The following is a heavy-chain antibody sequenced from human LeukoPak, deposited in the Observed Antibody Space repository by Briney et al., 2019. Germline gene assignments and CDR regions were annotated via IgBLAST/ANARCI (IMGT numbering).Heavy chain of an antibody. CDR1: GFTFISYG. V-gene: IGHV3-74*01. Sequence: GGSLRLSCAASGFTFISYGMQWVRQAPGKGLVWVSRINTDGSSTSYADSVKGRFTVSRDNAKNTLYLQMNSLRAEDTAVYYCARAGQYRFDYWGQGTLVTVSS. D-gene: IGHD2-2*01. CDR2: INTDGSST. J-gene: IGHJ4*02. CDR3: ARAGQYRFDY.